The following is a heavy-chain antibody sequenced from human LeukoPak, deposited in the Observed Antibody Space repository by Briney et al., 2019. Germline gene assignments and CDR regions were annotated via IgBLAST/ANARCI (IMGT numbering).Heavy chain of an antibody. Sequence: SETLSLTCAVYGGSFSGYYWSWIRQPPGKGLEWIAEINHSGSTNYNPSLKSRVTISVDTSKNQFSLKLSSVTAADTAVYYCAGWSGSYVDYWGHGTLVTVSS. V-gene: IGHV4-34*01. CDR1: GGSFSGYY. CDR2: INHSGST. CDR3: AGWSGSYVDY. J-gene: IGHJ4*01. D-gene: IGHD1-26*01.